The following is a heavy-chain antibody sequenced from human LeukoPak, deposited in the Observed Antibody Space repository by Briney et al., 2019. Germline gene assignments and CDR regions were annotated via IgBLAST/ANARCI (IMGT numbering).Heavy chain of an antibody. Sequence: PSVNLSCTSSVSTVSTCDINWVRHATRQRLEWMGCMNPNSGYTGYAQKFQGRVTITRDTSISTAYMELSSLRSEDTAVYYCARVAGSIDYWGQGTLVTVSS. V-gene: IGHV1-8*02. CDR3: ARVAGSIDY. CDR2: MNPNSGYT. CDR1: VSTVSTCD. J-gene: IGHJ4*02. D-gene: IGHD6-19*01.